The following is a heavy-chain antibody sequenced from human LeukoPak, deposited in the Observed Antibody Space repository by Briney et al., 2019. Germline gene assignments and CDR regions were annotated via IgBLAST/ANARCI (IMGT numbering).Heavy chain of an antibody. CDR3: ASEGRYFTAPSY. Sequence: GGSLRLSCAASGFTFSSYAMHWVRQAPGKGLEWVAVISYDGSNKYYADSVKGRFTISRDNSKNTLYLQMNSLRAEDTAVYYCASEGRYFTAPSYWGQGTLVTVSS. J-gene: IGHJ4*02. CDR1: GFTFSSYA. CDR2: ISYDGSNK. V-gene: IGHV3-30*04. D-gene: IGHD3-9*01.